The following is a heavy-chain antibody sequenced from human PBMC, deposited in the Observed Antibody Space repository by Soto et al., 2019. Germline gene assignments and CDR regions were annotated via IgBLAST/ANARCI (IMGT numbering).Heavy chain of an antibody. J-gene: IGHJ4*02. D-gene: IGHD6-19*01. V-gene: IGHV4-59*08. CDR1: GGAIGGYY. CDR3: ASHGSDSGCSFFDF. CDR2: VSYSGST. Sequence: PSETLSLTCSLSGGAIGGYYWSWIRQPPGKALEWIGYVSYSGSTDYHPSLKSRVSISIDTSKNQFSLKMISVTAADTAVYYCASHGSDSGCSFFDFWGQGALVPLSS.